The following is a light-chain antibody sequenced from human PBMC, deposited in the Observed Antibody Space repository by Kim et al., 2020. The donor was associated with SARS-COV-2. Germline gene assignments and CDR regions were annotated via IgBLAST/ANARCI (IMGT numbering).Light chain of an antibody. CDR2: RTS. Sequence: DIQMTQSPSTLSASVGDRVTITCRASQTITTWLNWYQHTPGKAPKLLISRTSTLHSGVPSRFSGSGSGSQFTLTIASLQPEDFATYYCQQFAHYPWTFGQGTKVEIK. CDR3: QQFAHYPWT. CDR1: QTITTW. J-gene: IGKJ1*01. V-gene: IGKV1-5*03.